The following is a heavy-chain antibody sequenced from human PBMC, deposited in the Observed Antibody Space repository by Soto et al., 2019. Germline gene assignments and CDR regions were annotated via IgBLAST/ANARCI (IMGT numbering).Heavy chain of an antibody. CDR1: GGSFSGYY. Sequence: SETLSLTCAVYGGSFSGYYWSWIRQPPGKGLEWIGEINHSGSTNYNPSLKSRVTISVDTSKNQFSLKLSSVTAADTAVYYCARGLDYYDSSDYYHRWYFDYWGQGTLVTVSS. D-gene: IGHD3-22*01. CDR3: ARGLDYYDSSDYYHRWYFDY. J-gene: IGHJ4*02. CDR2: INHSGST. V-gene: IGHV4-34*01.